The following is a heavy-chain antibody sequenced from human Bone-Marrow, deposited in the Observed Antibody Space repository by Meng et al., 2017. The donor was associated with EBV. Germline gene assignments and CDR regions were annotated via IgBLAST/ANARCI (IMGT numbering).Heavy chain of an antibody. V-gene: IGHV3-43*01. CDR1: GFTFDDYT. CDR2: INWDGGST. Sequence: VRLVGFWGVVFQPGGSLGLSWAASGFTFDDYTLHWVRQVPGKGLEWVSVINWDGGSTYYADSVKGRFTISRENAKNSLYLQMNSLRTEDTAVYRCARDMPTAAANLDYWGQGTLVTVSS. D-gene: IGHD6-13*01. J-gene: IGHJ4*02. CDR3: ARDMPTAAANLDY.